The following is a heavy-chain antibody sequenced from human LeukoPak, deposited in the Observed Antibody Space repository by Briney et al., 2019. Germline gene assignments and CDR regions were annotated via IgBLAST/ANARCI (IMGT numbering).Heavy chain of an antibody. J-gene: IGHJ6*02. Sequence: GGSLRLSCAASGFTFSGYSMNWVRQAPGKGLEWVSSISSSSSYIYYADSVKDRFTISRDNAKNSLYLQMNGLRAEDTAVYYCAGGWYDYYGMDVWGQGTTVTVSS. CDR3: AGGWYDYYGMDV. D-gene: IGHD6-19*01. CDR1: GFTFSGYS. V-gene: IGHV3-21*01. CDR2: ISSSSSYI.